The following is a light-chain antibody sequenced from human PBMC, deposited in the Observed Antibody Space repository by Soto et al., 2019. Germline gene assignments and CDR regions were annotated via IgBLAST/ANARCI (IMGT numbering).Light chain of an antibody. J-gene: IGKJ3*01. V-gene: IGKV3-20*01. CDR1: QSVANNH. CDR3: HHYGRSPIFT. CDR2: AAS. Sequence: EIVLTQSPGTLSVSPGDRVTLSCRASQSVANNHLAWYQQRPGQAPRLLIYAASTRAAGIPDRFSGSGSGTDFTLTISRLEPEDFGVFFCHHYGRSPIFTFGPGTTVDMK.